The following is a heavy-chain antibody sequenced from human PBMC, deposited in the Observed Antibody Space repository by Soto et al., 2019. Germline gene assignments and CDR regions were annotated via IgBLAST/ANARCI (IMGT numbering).Heavy chain of an antibody. D-gene: IGHD3-3*01. CDR1: GGSFSCYY. CDR3: ARFXRITIFGVVSYYYGMDV. Sequence: SETLSLTCAVYGGSFSCYYWSWIRQPPGKGLEWIGEINHSGSTNYNPSLKSRVTISVDTSKNQFSLKLSSVTAADTAVYYCARFXRITIFGVVSYYYGMDVWGQGTTVTVSS. J-gene: IGHJ6*02. CDR2: INHSGST. V-gene: IGHV4-34*01.